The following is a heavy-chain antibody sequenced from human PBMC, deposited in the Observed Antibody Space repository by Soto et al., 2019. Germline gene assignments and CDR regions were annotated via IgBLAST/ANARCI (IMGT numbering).Heavy chain of an antibody. Sequence: QVQLVQSGDEVKKPGSSVKVSCKAYGGTLNKHAITWVRRSPGEGLEWLGGIIPMFGIPNYSQKFPGRVPITADDSTKTSHMEFHSLTSDDTAVYHCARGGTIGWLKVAYEVGGQGTMVTVSS. V-gene: IGHV1-69*01. J-gene: IGHJ3*01. D-gene: IGHD6-19*01. CDR1: GGTLNKHA. CDR2: IIPMFGIP. CDR3: ARGGTIGWLKVAYEV.